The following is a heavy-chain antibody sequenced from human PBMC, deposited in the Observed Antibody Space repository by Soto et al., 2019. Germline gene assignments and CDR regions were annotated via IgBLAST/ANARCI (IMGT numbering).Heavy chain of an antibody. Sequence: QVQLVQSGAEVKKPGSSVKVSCKASGGTFSRYSITWVRQAPGHGLEWIGRIIPIFGIPTYAQKFQGRVTFTADESTSTAYMELSRLSSDDTAVYYCAREDRDRETGLVPAAIDGMDVWGQGTTVTVSS. CDR3: AREDRDRETGLVPAAIDGMDV. J-gene: IGHJ6*02. CDR2: IIPIFGIP. CDR1: GGTFSRYS. D-gene: IGHD2-2*01. V-gene: IGHV1-69*08.